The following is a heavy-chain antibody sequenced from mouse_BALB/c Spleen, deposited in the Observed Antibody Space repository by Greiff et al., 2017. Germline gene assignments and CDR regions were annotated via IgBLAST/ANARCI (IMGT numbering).Heavy chain of an antibody. CDR2: INPSSGYT. CDR3: ARADGDFAY. V-gene: IGHV1-4*01. J-gene: IGHJ3*01. D-gene: IGHD2-13*01. Sequence: VQLQQSGAELARPGASVKMSCKASGYTFTSYTMHWVKQRPGQGLEWIGYINPSSGYTNYNQKFKDKATLTADKSSSTAYMRLSSLTSEDSAVYCCARADGDFAYWGQGTLVTVSA. CDR1: GYTFTSYT.